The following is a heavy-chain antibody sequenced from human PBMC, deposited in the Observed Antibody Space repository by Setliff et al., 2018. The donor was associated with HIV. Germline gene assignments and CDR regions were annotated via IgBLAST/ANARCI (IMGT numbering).Heavy chain of an antibody. CDR2: IYYTGST. V-gene: IGHV4-59*01. CDR1: GGSISTYF. CDR3: ARARGPEGYFDS. D-gene: IGHD3-10*01. Sequence: SETLSLTCTVSGGSISTYFWSWVRQTPGKGLEWIGYIYYTGSTSYNPSFRSRVTISVDTSKNQFSLMLDSVTAADTAVYYCARARGPEGYFDSWGQGTLVTVSS. J-gene: IGHJ4*02.